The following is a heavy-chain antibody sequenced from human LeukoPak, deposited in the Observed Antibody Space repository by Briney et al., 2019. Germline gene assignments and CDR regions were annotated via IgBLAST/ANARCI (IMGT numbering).Heavy chain of an antibody. J-gene: IGHJ5*02. CDR3: ARRAYSHEWFDP. V-gene: IGHV5-51*01. Sequence: GESLKISCKASGYTFTNYWIGWVRQMPGKGLEWMGTIYPGDSDTRYSPSSQGHVTISADRSTSTAYLQWSSLRASDSAMYYCARRAYSHEWFDPWGQGTAVTVSS. CDR2: IYPGDSDT. CDR1: GYTFTNYW. D-gene: IGHD5-12*01.